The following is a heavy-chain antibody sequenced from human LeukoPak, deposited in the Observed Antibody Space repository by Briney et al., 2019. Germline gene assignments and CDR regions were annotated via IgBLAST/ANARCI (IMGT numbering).Heavy chain of an antibody. J-gene: IGHJ5*02. Sequence: ASVKVSCKASGYTFTSYGISWVRQAPGQGLEWMGWISAYNGNTNYAQKLQGRVTMTTDTSTSTAYMELRSPRSDDTAVYYCARGSPRLLNYYYDAWGQGTLITVSS. CDR1: GYTFTSYG. CDR2: ISAYNGNT. D-gene: IGHD3-22*01. V-gene: IGHV1-18*01. CDR3: ARGSPRLLNYYYDA.